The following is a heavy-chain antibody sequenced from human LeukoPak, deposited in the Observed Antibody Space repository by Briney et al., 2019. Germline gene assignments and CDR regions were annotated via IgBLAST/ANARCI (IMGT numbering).Heavy chain of an antibody. CDR2: ISSSSSYI. V-gene: IGHV3-21*01. J-gene: IGHJ3*02. Sequence: GGSLRLSSAASGFTFSSYSMNWVRQAPGKGLEWVSSISSSSSYIYYADSVKGRFTISRDNAKNSLYLQMNSLRAEDTAVYYCAFNVDTASPDAFDIWGQGTMVTVSS. CDR1: GFTFSSYS. CDR3: AFNVDTASPDAFDI. D-gene: IGHD5-18*01.